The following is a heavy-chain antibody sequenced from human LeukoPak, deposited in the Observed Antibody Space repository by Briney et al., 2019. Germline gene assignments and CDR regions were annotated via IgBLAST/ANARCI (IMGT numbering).Heavy chain of an antibody. Sequence: SETLSPTCAVYGGSFSGYYWSWIRQPPGKGLEWIGEINHSGSTNYNPSLKSRVTISVDTSKNQFSLKPSSATAADTAVYYCARGTSSSGYSDYWGQGILVTVSS. V-gene: IGHV4-34*01. D-gene: IGHD3-22*01. CDR2: INHSGST. CDR3: ARGTSSSGYSDY. CDR1: GGSFSGYY. J-gene: IGHJ4*02.